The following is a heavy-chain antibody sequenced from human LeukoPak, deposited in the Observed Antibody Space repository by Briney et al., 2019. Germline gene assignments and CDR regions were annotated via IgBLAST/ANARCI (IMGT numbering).Heavy chain of an antibody. J-gene: IGHJ5*02. Sequence: PSETLSLTCTVSGGSISSYYWSWIRQPPGKGLEWIGYIYYSGSTNYNPSLKSRVTISVDTSKNQFSLKLSSVTAADTAVYYCARAGGEDWFDPWGQGTLVTVSS. V-gene: IGHV4-59*01. CDR2: IYYSGST. CDR3: ARAGGEDWFDP. D-gene: IGHD3-10*01. CDR1: GGSISSYY.